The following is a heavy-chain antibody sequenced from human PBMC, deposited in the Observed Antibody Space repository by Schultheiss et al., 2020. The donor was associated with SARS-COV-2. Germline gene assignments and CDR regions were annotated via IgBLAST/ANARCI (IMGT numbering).Heavy chain of an antibody. J-gene: IGHJ3*02. CDR2: IYPSNSDT. V-gene: IGHV5-51*01. Sequence: GGSLRLSCKGSGYDFTSYWIGWVRQMSGKGLEWMGIIYPSNSDTRYMPSFQGQVTISVDKSINTAHLQWSSLKASDTAMYYCARGWELLDGFDIWGQGTMVTVSS. CDR3: ARGWELLDGFDI. D-gene: IGHD1-26*01. CDR1: GYDFTSYW.